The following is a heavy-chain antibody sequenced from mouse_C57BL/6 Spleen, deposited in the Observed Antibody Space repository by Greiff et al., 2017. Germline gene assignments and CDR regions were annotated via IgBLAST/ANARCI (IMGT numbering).Heavy chain of an antibody. V-gene: IGHV1-50*01. CDR3: AGYGNYYAMDY. D-gene: IGHD2-1*01. CDR1: GYTFTSYW. Sequence: QVQLQQPGAELVKPGASVKLSCKASGYTFTSYWMQWVKQRPGQGLEWIGEIDPSDSYTNYNQKFKGKATLTVDTSSSTAYMQLSSLPSEDSAVYYCAGYGNYYAMDYWGQGTSVTVSS. CDR2: IDPSDSYT. J-gene: IGHJ4*01.